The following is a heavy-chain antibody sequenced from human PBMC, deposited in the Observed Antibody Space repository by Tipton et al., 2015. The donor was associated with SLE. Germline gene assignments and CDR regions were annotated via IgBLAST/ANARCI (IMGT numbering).Heavy chain of an antibody. CDR3: ATDPHRYSSPWYYFKY. Sequence: SLRLSCATSGFIFSNYAMYWVRQAPGKGLEWVAAISYDGAKKFYADSVKGRFTISRDDSKNTLNLQMSSLRPEDTALYYCATDPHRYSSPWYYFKYWGQGTVVTVSS. J-gene: IGHJ4*02. D-gene: IGHD6-19*01. CDR1: GFIFSNYA. CDR2: ISYDGAKK. V-gene: IGHV3-30*04.